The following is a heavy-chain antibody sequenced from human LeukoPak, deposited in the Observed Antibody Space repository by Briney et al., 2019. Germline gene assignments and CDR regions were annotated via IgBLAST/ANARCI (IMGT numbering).Heavy chain of an antibody. Sequence: PGGSLRLSCAASGFTFSSYGMNWVRQAPGKGLEWVVIIWYDGSNRNYADSVKGRFAISRDNSKNTLYLQMNSLRAEDTAVYYCARGSRPYVEMATIGNWGQGTLVIVSS. D-gene: IGHD5-24*01. CDR1: GFTFSSYG. J-gene: IGHJ4*02. CDR2: IWYDGSNR. V-gene: IGHV3-33*01. CDR3: ARGSRPYVEMATIGN.